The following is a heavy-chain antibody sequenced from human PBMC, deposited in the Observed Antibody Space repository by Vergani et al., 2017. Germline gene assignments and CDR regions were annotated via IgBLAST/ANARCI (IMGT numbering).Heavy chain of an antibody. CDR1: GYSIGSGFY. Sequence: QVRLEESGPGLVKPSETLSLTCSVSGYSIGSGFYWAWIRQSPGEGLQWLTSIHNRGKTYHNPSLKSRVSDSLDTSKNRFSLNLTSVTATDTAVYYCARTNYESSWPNLLDYWGQGTLVTVSS. D-gene: IGHD6-13*01. V-gene: IGHV4-38-2*01. CDR3: ARTNYESSWPNLLDY. J-gene: IGHJ4*02. CDR2: IHNRGKT.